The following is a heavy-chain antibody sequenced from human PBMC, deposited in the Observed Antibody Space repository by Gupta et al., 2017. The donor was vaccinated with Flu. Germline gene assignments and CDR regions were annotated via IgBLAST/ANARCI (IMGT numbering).Heavy chain of an antibody. CDR2: IEKDGSEK. D-gene: IGHD6-19*01. CDR3: AREFPAHSSGWYGSDY. J-gene: IGHJ4*02. Sequence: EVQLVESGGGLVQPGGSLRLSCAASGFTFSNYWMGWVRQAPGTGLEWVANIEKDGSEKYYVDSLKGRFTISRDNANNSLYLQMNSLRAEDTAIYYCAREFPAHSSGWYGSDYWGQGTLVTVSS. V-gene: IGHV3-7*01. CDR1: GFTFSNYW.